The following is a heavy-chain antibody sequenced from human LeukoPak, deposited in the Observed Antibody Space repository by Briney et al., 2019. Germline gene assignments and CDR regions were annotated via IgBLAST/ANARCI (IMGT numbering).Heavy chain of an antibody. V-gene: IGHV1-2*02. D-gene: IGHD5-24*01. CDR1: GYTFTDYY. Sequence: ASVKVSCKASGYTFTDYYMHWVRQAPGQGLEWMGWINPKGGDTNYIQKFQGRVTMTRDTSISTAYMEVTMLTSDDTAVYYCGCERRDAYNPVDYWGQGTLVTVSS. CDR3: GCERRDAYNPVDY. CDR2: INPKGGDT. J-gene: IGHJ4*02.